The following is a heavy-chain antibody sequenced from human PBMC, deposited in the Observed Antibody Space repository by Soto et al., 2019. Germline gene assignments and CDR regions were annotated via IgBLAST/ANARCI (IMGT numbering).Heavy chain of an antibody. J-gene: IGHJ4*02. V-gene: IGHV3-23*01. CDR3: AKDLWGEFSPSRYFAY. CDR1: GFTFSSYA. D-gene: IGHD3-16*01. CDR2: ISGSGGST. Sequence: GGYLRLSCAASGFTFSSYAMSWVRQAPGKGLEWVSAISGSGGSTYYADSVKGRFTISRDNSKNTLYLQRNSLRAEDTAVYYCAKDLWGEFSPSRYFAYWGQGTLVTFSS.